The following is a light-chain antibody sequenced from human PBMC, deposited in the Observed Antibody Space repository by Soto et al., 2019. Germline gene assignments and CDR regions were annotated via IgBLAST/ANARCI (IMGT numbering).Light chain of an antibody. CDR2: DAS. V-gene: IGKV3-20*01. J-gene: IGKJ1*01. CDR3: QQYGSSGT. CDR1: QSVNIY. Sequence: EIVLTQSPAPLSLSPGERATLSCRASQSVNIYLAWYQQKPGQAPRLLIYDASNRATGIPARFSGSGSGTDFTLTISRLEPEDFAVYYCQQYGSSGTFGQGTKV.